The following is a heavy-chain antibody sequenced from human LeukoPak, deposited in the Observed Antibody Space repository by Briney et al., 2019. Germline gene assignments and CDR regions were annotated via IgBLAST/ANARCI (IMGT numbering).Heavy chain of an antibody. D-gene: IGHD3-10*01. CDR1: GFIFRGYS. V-gene: IGHV3-21*01. CDR3: AKRDSITMVRGVISQPFDY. Sequence: PGGSLRLSCAASGFIFRGYSMNWVRQAPGKGLEWVSSISGSSDNIYYADSVKGRFTISRDNAKNSLYLQMNSLRAEDTAVYYCAKRDSITMVRGVISQPFDYWGQGTLVTVSS. CDR2: ISGSSDNI. J-gene: IGHJ4*02.